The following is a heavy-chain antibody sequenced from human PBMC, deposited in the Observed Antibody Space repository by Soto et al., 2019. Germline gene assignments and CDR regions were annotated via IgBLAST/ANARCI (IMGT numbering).Heavy chain of an antibody. CDR2: FSISISTI. V-gene: IGHV3-48*01. D-gene: IGHD6-25*01. J-gene: IGHJ5*02. CDR3: ARGRLQHGPCYWP. CDR1: GFTFSSYS. Sequence: GGSLRLSCAASGFTFSSYSMNWVRQAPGRGRRGVSSFSISISTIYYADSGKARFTISRDNAKNSLYLQMNSLRAEDTAVYYCARGRLQHGPCYWPWGQGTLVTVSS.